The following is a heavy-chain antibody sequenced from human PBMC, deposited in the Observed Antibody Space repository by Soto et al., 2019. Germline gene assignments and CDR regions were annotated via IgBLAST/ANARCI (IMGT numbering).Heavy chain of an antibody. D-gene: IGHD5-18*01. J-gene: IGHJ6*02. CDR3: ARGEVGGYSYGYNYYYGMDV. Sequence: SQTLSLTCAISGDSVSSNRAAWNWIRQSPSRGLEWLGRTYYRSKWYNDYAVSVKSRITINPDTSKNQFSLQLNSVTPEDTAVYYCARGEVGGYSYGYNYYYGMDVWGQGTTVTVSS. CDR2: TYYRSKWYN. CDR1: GDSVSSNRAA. V-gene: IGHV6-1*01.